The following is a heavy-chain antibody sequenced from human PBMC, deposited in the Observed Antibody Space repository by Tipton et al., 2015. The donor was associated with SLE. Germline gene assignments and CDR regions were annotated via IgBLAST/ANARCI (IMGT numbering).Heavy chain of an antibody. J-gene: IGHJ6*03. V-gene: IGHV3-48*01. CDR3: ARADSNYYYYYMDV. Sequence: GSLRLSCASSGFTFSTFTLNWVRQAPGQGLEWISYISPSSSAIYYADSVKGRFTISRDNVKNSLYLQMNNLRAEDTALYYCARADSNYYYYYMDVWGKGTTVTVSS. CDR2: ISPSSSAI. D-gene: IGHD4-11*01. CDR1: GFTFSTFT.